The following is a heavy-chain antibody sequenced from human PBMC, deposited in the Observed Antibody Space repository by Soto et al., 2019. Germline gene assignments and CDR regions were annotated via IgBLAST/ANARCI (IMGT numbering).Heavy chain of an antibody. V-gene: IGHV4-31*03. CDR1: AGSITSDEYY. CDR2: IHHTGST. Sequence: TLSLTCTVSAGSITSDEYYWNWIRYRPGKGLEWIGFIHHTGSTFYNPSLESRASISIDTSESQFSLNLASVTVADTAVYYCARRPTGSGSSFFDYWGPGTLVTVSS. CDR3: ARRPTGSGSSFFDY. J-gene: IGHJ4*02. D-gene: IGHD3-10*01.